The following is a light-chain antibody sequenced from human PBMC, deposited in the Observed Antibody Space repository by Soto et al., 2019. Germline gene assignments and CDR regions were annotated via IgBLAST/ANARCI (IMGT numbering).Light chain of an antibody. V-gene: IGKV3-20*01. Sequence: ESVLTQSPGTLYLSPGERATLSCRASQSVRSSFLAWYQLKPGQAPRLLIYGASSRATGIPDRFSGSGSGTDFTLTISRLEPEDFAVYYCQQYDSSPWTFGQGTKVEIK. J-gene: IGKJ1*01. CDR1: QSVRSSF. CDR2: GAS. CDR3: QQYDSSPWT.